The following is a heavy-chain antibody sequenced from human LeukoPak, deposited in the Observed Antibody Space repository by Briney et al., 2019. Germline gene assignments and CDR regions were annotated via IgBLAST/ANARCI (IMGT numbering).Heavy chain of an antibody. V-gene: IGHV4-59*08. Sequence: PSETLSLTCTVSGGSISTYYWSWIRQPPGKGLGWIGYNYYSGTTIPHPSLKSRVTISVDTSKNQFSLRLRSVTAADTAVYYCARHGGSGSFDYWGQGTLVTVSS. D-gene: IGHD3-3*01. CDR3: ARHGGSGSFDY. J-gene: IGHJ4*02. CDR2: NYYSGTT. CDR1: GGSISTYY.